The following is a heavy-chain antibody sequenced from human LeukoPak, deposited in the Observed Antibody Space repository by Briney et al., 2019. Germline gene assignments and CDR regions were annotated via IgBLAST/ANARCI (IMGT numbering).Heavy chain of an antibody. V-gene: IGHV3-23*01. CDR1: GFIFSSYA. CDR2: ISGSGRT. D-gene: IGHD6-19*01. CDR3: AKTALSVAGIVPVESELDY. Sequence: GGSLRLSCAASGFIFSSYAMSWVRLAPGKGLEWISVISGSGRTDYADSVKGRFTISRDNSKNTLYLQMNSLRAEDTAVYYCAKTALSVAGIVPVESELDYWGQGTLVTVSS. J-gene: IGHJ4*02.